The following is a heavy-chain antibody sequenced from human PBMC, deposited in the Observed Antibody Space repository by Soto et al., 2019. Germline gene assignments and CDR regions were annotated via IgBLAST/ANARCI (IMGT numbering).Heavy chain of an antibody. CDR3: ERYTYDSSGYDGMDV. CDR1: GFKISSSS. D-gene: IGHD3-22*01. V-gene: IGHV3-48*02. Sequence: GGSLRLSCAAFGFKISSSSMNWVRQAPGRGLEWVAYISDSGSNKLYADSVKGRFTVSRDTAKNSLYLQMSGLRDEDRAVYYCERYTYDSSGYDGMDVWGQGTTVTVSS. J-gene: IGHJ6*02. CDR2: ISDSGSNK.